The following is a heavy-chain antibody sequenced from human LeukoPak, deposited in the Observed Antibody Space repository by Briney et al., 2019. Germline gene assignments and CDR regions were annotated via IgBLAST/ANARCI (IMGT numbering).Heavy chain of an antibody. Sequence: ASVKVSCKASGYTFTSYYMHWVPQAPGQGLEGMGIINPSGGSTSYAQKFQGRVTMTRDTSTSTVYMELSSLRSEDTAVYYCARDLVQQQAQNWFDPWGQGTLVTVSS. CDR3: ARDLVQQQAQNWFDP. D-gene: IGHD6-13*01. CDR1: GYTFTSYY. J-gene: IGHJ5*02. CDR2: INPSGGST. V-gene: IGHV1-46*01.